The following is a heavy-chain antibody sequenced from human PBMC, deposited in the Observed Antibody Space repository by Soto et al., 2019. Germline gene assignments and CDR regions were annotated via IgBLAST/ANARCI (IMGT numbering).Heavy chain of an antibody. CDR1: GFTFSSYG. Sequence: GGSLRLSCAASGFTFSSYGMHWVRQAPGKGLEWVAVISYDGSNKYYADSVKGRFTISRDNSKNTLYLQMNSLRAEDTAVYYCGIAPRGRCSGGSCHSDWYFDLWGGGPLVTVPS. D-gene: IGHD2-15*01. CDR2: ISYDGSNK. V-gene: IGHV3-30*03. J-gene: IGHJ2*01. CDR3: GIAPRGRCSGGSCHSDWYFDL.